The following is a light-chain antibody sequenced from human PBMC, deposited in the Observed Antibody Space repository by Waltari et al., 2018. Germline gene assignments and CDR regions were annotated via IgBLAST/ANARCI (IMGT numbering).Light chain of an antibody. CDR3: QQYNNWPLT. Sequence: EIVMTQSPATLSVSPGERATLSCRASQSVSSNLAWYQQKRGQAPRVLIYGASTRATGFPARFSGSGSGTEFTLTISSMQSEDFAVYYCQQYNNWPLTVGGGTKVEIK. CDR1: QSVSSN. CDR2: GAS. J-gene: IGKJ4*01. V-gene: IGKV3-15*01.